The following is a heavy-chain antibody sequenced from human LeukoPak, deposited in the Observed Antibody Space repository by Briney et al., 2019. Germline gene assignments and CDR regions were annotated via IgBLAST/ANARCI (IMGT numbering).Heavy chain of an antibody. CDR1: GFTVSNNY. CDR2: LYSGGST. CDR3: ARHRGYCSSTSCYPYYFDY. D-gene: IGHD2-2*01. V-gene: IGHV3-66*04. Sequence: GGSLRLSCAASGFTVSNNYMSWVRQAPGKGLEWVSVLYSGGSTYYADSVKGRFTISRDNSKNTLYPQMNSLRAEDTAVYYCARHRGYCSSTSCYPYYFDYWGQGTLVTVSS. J-gene: IGHJ4*02.